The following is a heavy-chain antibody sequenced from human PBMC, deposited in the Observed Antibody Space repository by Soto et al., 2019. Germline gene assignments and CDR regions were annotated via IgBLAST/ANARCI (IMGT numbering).Heavy chain of an antibody. CDR2: ISYDGSNK. D-gene: IGHD3-22*01. CDR1: GFTFSSYA. J-gene: IGHJ4*02. CDR3: ARDTGITMVVVDPPPFDY. V-gene: IGHV3-30-3*01. Sequence: QVQLVESGGGVVQPGRSLRLSCAASGFTFSSYAMHWVRQAPGKGLEWVAVISYDGSNKYYADSVKGRFTISRDNSKNTLYLQMNSRRDEDKAVYYCARDTGITMVVVDPPPFDYWGQGTLVTVSS.